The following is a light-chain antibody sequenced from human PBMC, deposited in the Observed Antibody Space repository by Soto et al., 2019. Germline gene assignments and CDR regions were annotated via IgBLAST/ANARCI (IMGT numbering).Light chain of an antibody. Sequence: AIQMTQSPSSLSASVGDRVTITCRASQGIRNDLGWYQQKPGKAPNLLIYAASSLQSGVPSRFSGSGSGTDFSLTISSLQPEDFATYYCLQDYNYPRTFGQGTKVEIK. CDR3: LQDYNYPRT. CDR1: QGIRND. J-gene: IGKJ1*01. CDR2: AAS. V-gene: IGKV1-6*01.